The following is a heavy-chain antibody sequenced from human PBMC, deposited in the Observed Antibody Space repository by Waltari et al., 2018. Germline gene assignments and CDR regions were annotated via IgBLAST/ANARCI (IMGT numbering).Heavy chain of an antibody. CDR1: GFTFNKHV. CDR2: ISATGGTT. D-gene: IGHD6-13*01. CDR3: ARKNSSTWPAFDY. J-gene: IGHJ4*02. V-gene: IGHV3-23*01. Sequence: VQLLESGGGLVQPGGSLRLSCAVSGFTFNKHVMTWVRQAPGKGLEWVSSISATGGTTYYADSVKGRFTISRDNSKTTVFLQMKSLGAEDTAMYYCARKNSSTWPAFDYWGQGLLVTVSS.